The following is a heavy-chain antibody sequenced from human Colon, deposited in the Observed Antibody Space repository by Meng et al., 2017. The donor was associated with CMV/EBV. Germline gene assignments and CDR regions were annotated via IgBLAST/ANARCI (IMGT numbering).Heavy chain of an antibody. V-gene: IGHV4-30-4*01. Sequence: SETLSLTCNVSGNSISSNNYYWSWIRQPPGKGLEWIGHIYYSGSTKYNPSLRSRVTISVDTSKNQFSLKLSSVTAADTAVYYCARLKRYSSSYLRYYFDYWGQGTLVTVSS. J-gene: IGHJ4*02. CDR1: GNSISSNNYY. CDR2: IYYSGST. D-gene: IGHD6-13*01. CDR3: ARLKRYSSSYLRYYFDY.